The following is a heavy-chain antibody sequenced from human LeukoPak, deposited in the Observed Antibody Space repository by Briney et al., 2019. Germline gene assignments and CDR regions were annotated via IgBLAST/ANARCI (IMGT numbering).Heavy chain of an antibody. V-gene: IGHV3-15*01. D-gene: IGHD6-6*01. CDR3: TTGQLDSSSSSYSYYYYTDV. CDR2: IKSKTEGGTT. CDR1: AFTLSNAW. Sequence: GGCLRLSCAADAFTLSNAWMRWDRQAQGEWRGWDGRIKSKTEGGTTDYAAPVKGRFTISRDDPKNTLYLQMNSLKTENTAVYYCTTGQLDSSSSSYSYYYYTDVWGKGTTVTVSS. J-gene: IGHJ6*03.